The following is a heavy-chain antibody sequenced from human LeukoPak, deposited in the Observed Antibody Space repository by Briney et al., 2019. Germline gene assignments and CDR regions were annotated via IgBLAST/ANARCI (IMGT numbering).Heavy chain of an antibody. D-gene: IGHD3-10*01. V-gene: IGHV3-74*01. Sequence: PGGSLRLSCAASGLTFSNSWMHWVRQAPGKGLVWVSRINNDGSYSSYADSVKGRFTISRDNAKNTLYLQMNSLRAEDTAVYFCARVSGLGMNEYVQHWGQGTLVTVSS. CDR3: ARVSGLGMNEYVQH. CDR1: GLTFSNSW. CDR2: INNDGSYS. J-gene: IGHJ1*01.